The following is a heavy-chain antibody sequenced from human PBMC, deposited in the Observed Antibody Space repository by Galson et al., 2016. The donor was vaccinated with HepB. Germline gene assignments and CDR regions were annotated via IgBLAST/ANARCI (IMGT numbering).Heavy chain of an antibody. CDR1: AYSFTSYW. V-gene: IGHV5-51*01. CDR2: IYPVDSDT. D-gene: IGHD6-19*01. CDR3: ARRGIAVAGRGSIDD. Sequence: QSGAEVKKPGESLRISCKGSAYSFTSYWIGWVRQMPGKGLEWMARIYPVDSDTRYSPSFNGQVTISADKSISTAYLQWSSRKASVTAMYYCARRGIAVAGRGSIDDWGQGTLVTVSS. J-gene: IGHJ4*02.